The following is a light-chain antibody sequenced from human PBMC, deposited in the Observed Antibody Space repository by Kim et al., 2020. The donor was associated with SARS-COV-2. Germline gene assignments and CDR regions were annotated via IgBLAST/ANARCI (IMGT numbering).Light chain of an antibody. CDR2: GAS. CDR3: QQYGSSPCT. J-gene: IGKJ1*01. Sequence: EIVLTQSPGTLSLSPGERATLSCRASQSVSSSYLAWYQQKPGQAPRLLIYGASSRATGIPDRFSGSGSGTDFTLTISRLAPEDFAVYYCQQYGSSPCTFGQGTKVDIK. V-gene: IGKV3-20*01. CDR1: QSVSSSY.